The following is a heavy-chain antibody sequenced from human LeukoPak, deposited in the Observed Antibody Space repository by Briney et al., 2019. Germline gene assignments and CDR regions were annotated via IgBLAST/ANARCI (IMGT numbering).Heavy chain of an antibody. CDR3: AREERFSSRSYYYYGMDV. V-gene: IGHV3-33*01. CDR1: GFTFSSYG. CDR2: IWYDGSNK. D-gene: IGHD2-2*01. Sequence: PGGSLRLSCAASGFTFSSYGMHWVRQAPGKGLEWVAVIWYDGSNKYYADSVKGRFTISRDNSKNTLYLQMNSLRAEDTAVYYCAREERFSSRSYYYYGMDVWGKGTTVTVSS. J-gene: IGHJ6*04.